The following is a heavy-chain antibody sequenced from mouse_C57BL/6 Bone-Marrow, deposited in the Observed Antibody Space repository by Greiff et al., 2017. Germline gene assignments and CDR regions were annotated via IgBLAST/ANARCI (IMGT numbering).Heavy chain of an antibody. V-gene: IGHV1-54*01. J-gene: IGHJ3*01. CDR3: ARSKNWDSWFAY. CDR1: GYAFTNYL. CDR2: INPGSGGT. Sequence: VQLQQSGAELVRPGTSVKVSCKASGYAFTNYLIEWVKQRPGQGLEWIGVINPGSGGTNYNEKFKGKATLTADKSSSTAYMQLSSLTSEYSAVYCCARSKNWDSWFAYWGQGTLVTVSA. D-gene: IGHD4-1*01.